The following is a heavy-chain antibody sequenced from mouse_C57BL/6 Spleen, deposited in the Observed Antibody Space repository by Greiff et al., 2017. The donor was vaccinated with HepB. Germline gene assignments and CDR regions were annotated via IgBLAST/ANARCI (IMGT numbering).Heavy chain of an antibody. CDR3: ARRDYDSNYFDY. J-gene: IGHJ2*01. Sequence: EVKVVESGGDLVKPGGSLKLSCAASGFTFSSYGMSWVRQTPDKRLEWVATISSGGSYTYYPDSVKGRFTISRDNAKITLYLQMSSLKSEDTAMYYCARRDYDSNYFDYWGQGTTLTVSS. CDR1: GFTFSSYG. D-gene: IGHD2-4*01. CDR2: ISSGGSYT. V-gene: IGHV5-6*02.